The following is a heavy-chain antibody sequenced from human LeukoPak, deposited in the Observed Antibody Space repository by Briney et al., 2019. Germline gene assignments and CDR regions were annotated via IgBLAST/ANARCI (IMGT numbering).Heavy chain of an antibody. Sequence: SETLSLTCTVSGGSTSGDYWSWLRQPPGKGLEWLGYISYSGSTNYNPSLKSRVTISVGTSKNQFSLKLTSVTAADTAVYYCAREAVSGWYDYFDYWGQGTLVTVSS. CDR3: AREAVSGWYDYFDY. J-gene: IGHJ4*02. CDR2: ISYSGST. D-gene: IGHD6-19*01. CDR1: GGSTSGDY. V-gene: IGHV4-59*01.